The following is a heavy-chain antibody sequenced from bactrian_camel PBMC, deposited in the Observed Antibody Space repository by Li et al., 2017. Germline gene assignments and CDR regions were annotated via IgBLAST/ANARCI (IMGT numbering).Heavy chain of an antibody. D-gene: IGHD6*01. V-gene: IGHV3S63*01. CDR2: INVDSQTTT. CDR1: GFRYNSYA. CDR3: AADSFGGSWYCALKADEYQH. Sequence: HVQLVESGGGSVQTGGSLTVSCKASGFRYNSYAMAWFRQAQGKEREGVACINVDSQTTTFYADSVKGRFTVSRDNAKNTLYLEMSDLTPEDSAMYYCAADSFGGSWYCALKADEYQHWGQGTQVTVS. J-gene: IGHJ4*01.